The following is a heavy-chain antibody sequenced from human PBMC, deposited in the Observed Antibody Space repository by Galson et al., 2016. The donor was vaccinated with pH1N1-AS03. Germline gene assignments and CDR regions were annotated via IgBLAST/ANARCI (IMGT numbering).Heavy chain of an antibody. J-gene: IGHJ6*02. D-gene: IGHD3-22*01. Sequence: LRLSCAGSGFTFSDHHMDWVRQAPGKGLEWIGYIYYSGTTKFNPSLATRVTMSVDRSKKQISLNLMSVTAADTAVYYCARDGQLWPHYYPLDVWGQGTMVTVSS. CDR3: ARDGQLWPHYYPLDV. V-gene: IGHV4-59*11. CDR2: IYYSGTT. CDR1: GFTFSDHH.